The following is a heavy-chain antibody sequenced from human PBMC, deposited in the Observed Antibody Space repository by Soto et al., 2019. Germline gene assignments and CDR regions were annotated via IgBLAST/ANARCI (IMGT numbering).Heavy chain of an antibody. CDR3: TSPWPWCRGYVLDP. CDR1: GLSFSDPW. J-gene: IGHJ5*02. Sequence: GGSLRLSCEASGLSFSDPWMSWVRQAPGKGLEWVACIGSKKDNVRIDYAAPGRGRFTISRDDSKSTVDLQMNSRESEDTGVYYCTSPWPWCRGYVLDPRGQGTLVTVYS. D-gene: IGHD5-12*01. V-gene: IGHV3-15*04. CDR2: IGSKKDNVRI.